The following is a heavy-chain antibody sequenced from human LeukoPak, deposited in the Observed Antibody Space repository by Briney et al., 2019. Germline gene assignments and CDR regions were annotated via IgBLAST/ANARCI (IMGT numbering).Heavy chain of an antibody. CDR1: GYSFTSYW. CDR2: IYPGDSDT. Sequence: GESLKISCKGSGYSFTSYWIGWVRQMPGKGLEWMGIIYPGDSDTRYSPSFQGQVTFSADKSISTAYLQWSSLKDSDTAMYYCARHGGSYYYDSSGYLFDYWGRGTLVTVSS. D-gene: IGHD3-22*01. V-gene: IGHV5-51*01. CDR3: ARHGGSYYYDSSGYLFDY. J-gene: IGHJ4*02.